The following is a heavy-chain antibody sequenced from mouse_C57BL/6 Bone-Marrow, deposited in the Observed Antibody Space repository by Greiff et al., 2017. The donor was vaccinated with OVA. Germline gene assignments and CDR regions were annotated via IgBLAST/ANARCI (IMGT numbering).Heavy chain of an antibody. CDR2: IYPSDSET. Sequence: QVQLQQPGAELVRPGSSVKLSCKASGYTFTSYWMDWVKQRPGQGLEWIGNIYPSDSETHYNQKFKDKATLTVDKSSSTAYIQLSSLTSEDSAVYFCARGAYWGQGTLVTVSA. CDR3: ARGAY. CDR1: GYTFTSYW. V-gene: IGHV1-61*01. J-gene: IGHJ3*01.